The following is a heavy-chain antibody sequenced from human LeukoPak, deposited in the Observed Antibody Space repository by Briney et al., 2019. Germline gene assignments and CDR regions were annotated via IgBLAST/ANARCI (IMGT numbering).Heavy chain of an antibody. CDR2: FDPEDGET. CDR3: ATVRWGLIRGWYFDL. V-gene: IGHV1-24*01. J-gene: IGHJ2*01. Sequence: ASVKVSCKVSGYTLTELSMNWVRQAPGKGLEWMGGFDPEDGETIYAQKFQGRVTMTEDTSTDTAYMELSSLRSEDTAVYYCATVRWGLIRGWYFDLWGRGTLVTVSS. CDR1: GYTLTELS. D-gene: IGHD2-21*01.